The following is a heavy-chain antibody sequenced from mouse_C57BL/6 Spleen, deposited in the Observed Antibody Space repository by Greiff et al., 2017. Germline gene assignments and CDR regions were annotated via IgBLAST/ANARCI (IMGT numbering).Heavy chain of an antibody. CDR2: ISSGSSTI. J-gene: IGHJ3*01. D-gene: IGHD3-3*01. Sequence: DVQLVESGGGLVKPGGSLKLSCAASGFTFSDYGMHWVRQAPEKGLEWVAYISSGSSTIYYADTVKGRFTISRDNAKNTLFLQMTSLRSEDTAMYYCAKEGPVGPWFAYWGQGTLVTVSA. CDR3: AKEGPVGPWFAY. CDR1: GFTFSDYG. V-gene: IGHV5-17*01.